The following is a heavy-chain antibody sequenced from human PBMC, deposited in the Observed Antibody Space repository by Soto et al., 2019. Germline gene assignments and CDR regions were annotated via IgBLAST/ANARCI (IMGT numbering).Heavy chain of an antibody. CDR2: IDPFDSYA. CDR1: GFSVTNYG. V-gene: IGHV5-10-1*01. Sequence: PGEGLEIACETSGFSVTNYGVSGLLQVPGKCLEWMGNIDPFDSYANYSPSFQAHVTFSVDTSISTAFLHWSSLKASDSATYFCARIESIARTWFDPWGQATLLTVSS. D-gene: IGHD6-13*01. J-gene: IGHJ5*02. CDR3: ARIESIARTWFDP.